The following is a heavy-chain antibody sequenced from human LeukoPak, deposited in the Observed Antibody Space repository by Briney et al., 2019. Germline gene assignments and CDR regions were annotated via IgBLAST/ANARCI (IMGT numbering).Heavy chain of an antibody. D-gene: IGHD6-19*01. V-gene: IGHV1-46*01. CDR2: INPSGSST. Sequence: DSVKVSCKASGYTFTSYYMHWVRQAHGQGLEWMGIINPSGSSTCYAQKFQGRVTMTRDTSTSTVYMELSSLRSEDTAVYYCARTLYSSGWYDYWGQGTLVTVSS. CDR1: GYTFTSYY. CDR3: ARTLYSSGWYDY. J-gene: IGHJ4*02.